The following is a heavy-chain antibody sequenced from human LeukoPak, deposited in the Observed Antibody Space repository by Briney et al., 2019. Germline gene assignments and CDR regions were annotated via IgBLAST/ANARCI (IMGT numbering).Heavy chain of an antibody. Sequence: GASVKVSCKASVGTFSSYAISWVRQAPGQGRDWMGGIIPIVWTANYAQKFQGRVTITTDESRSAAYMELSSLRSEDTAVYYWARGGSYYYMDVWGKGTTVTVSS. CDR1: VGTFSSYA. V-gene: IGHV1-69*05. CDR3: ARGGSYYYMDV. CDR2: IIPIVWTA. J-gene: IGHJ6*03. D-gene: IGHD1-26*01.